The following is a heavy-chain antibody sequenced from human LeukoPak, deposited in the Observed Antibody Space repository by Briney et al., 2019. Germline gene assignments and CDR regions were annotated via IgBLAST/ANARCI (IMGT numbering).Heavy chain of an antibody. V-gene: IGHV4-4*07. Sequence: PSETLSLTCTVSGGSIRGYYWSWVRQPAGKGLEWIGRMYTSGSTNYNASLKRRVTMSLDTSKNQFSLKLRSVTAADTAVYYCARADFWSGYRFDYWGQGTLVTVSS. D-gene: IGHD3-3*01. CDR3: ARADFWSGYRFDY. CDR1: GGSIRGYY. J-gene: IGHJ4*02. CDR2: MYTSGST.